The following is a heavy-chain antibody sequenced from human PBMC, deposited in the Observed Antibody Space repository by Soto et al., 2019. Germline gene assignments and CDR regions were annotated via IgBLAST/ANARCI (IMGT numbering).Heavy chain of an antibody. J-gene: IGHJ4*02. CDR2: IIPIFGTA. CDR3: ARLGISYCEARAMAY. CDR1: GGTFSSYA. V-gene: IGHV1-69*13. D-gene: IGHD2-21*01. Sequence: SVKVSCKASGGTFSSYAISWVRQAPGQGLEWMGGIIPIFGTANYAQKFQGRVTITADESTSTAYMELSSLRSEDTAVYYCARLGISYCEARAMAYWGQGTLVTVSS.